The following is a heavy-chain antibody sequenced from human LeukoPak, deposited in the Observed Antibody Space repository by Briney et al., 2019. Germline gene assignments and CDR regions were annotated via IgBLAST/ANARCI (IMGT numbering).Heavy chain of an antibody. CDR2: MYPDDSQT. J-gene: IGHJ6*03. Sequence: GESLKISCKGSGYSFAGYWIAWVRQMPGRGLGWMGMMYPDDSQTRYSPPFQGQVTMGADKSINTAYLQWSSLKASDTAIYYCARLGVVPAAIGIYYYYYMDVWGKGTTVTVSS. D-gene: IGHD2-2*02. CDR1: GYSFAGYW. V-gene: IGHV5-51*01. CDR3: ARLGVVPAAIGIYYYYYMDV.